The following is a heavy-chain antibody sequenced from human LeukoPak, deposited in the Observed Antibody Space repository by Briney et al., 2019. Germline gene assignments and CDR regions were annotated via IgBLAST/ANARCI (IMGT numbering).Heavy chain of an antibody. CDR3: ARGYPLSTTAAGTYFQH. Sequence: GASVKVSCKASGYTFSGYYMHWVRQAPGQGLEWMGWINPNSGGTNYAQKFQGRVTMTRDTSISTAYMELSRLRTEDTAVYYCARGYPLSTTAAGTYFQHWGQGTLVTVSS. CDR1: GYTFSGYY. CDR2: INPNSGGT. V-gene: IGHV1-2*02. D-gene: IGHD6-13*01. J-gene: IGHJ1*01.